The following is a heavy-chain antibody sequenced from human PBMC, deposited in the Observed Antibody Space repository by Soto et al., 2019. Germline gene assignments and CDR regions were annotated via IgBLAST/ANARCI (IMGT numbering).Heavy chain of an antibody. D-gene: IGHD1-1*01. CDR2: IIPIFGTA. CDR1: GGTFSSYA. J-gene: IGHJ4*02. V-gene: IGHV1-69*13. CDR3: ARDVWGYNWNNFDY. Sequence: GASVKVSCKASGGTFSSYAISWVRQAPGQGLEWMGGIIPIFGTANYAQKFQGRVTITADESTSTAYMELSSLRSEDTAVYYCARDVWGYNWNNFDYWGQGTLVTVSS.